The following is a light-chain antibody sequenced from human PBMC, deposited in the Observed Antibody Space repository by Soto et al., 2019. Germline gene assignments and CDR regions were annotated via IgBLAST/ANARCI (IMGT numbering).Light chain of an antibody. CDR1: SSDVGSYNR. Sequence: QSFLTQPPSVSGSPGQSVTISCTGTSSDVGSYNRVSWYQQPPGTAPKLMIYEVSNRPSGVPDRFSGSKSGNTASLTISGLQAEDEADYYCSLYTSSSTEVFGTGTKVTVL. J-gene: IGLJ1*01. V-gene: IGLV2-18*01. CDR2: EVS. CDR3: SLYTSSSTEV.